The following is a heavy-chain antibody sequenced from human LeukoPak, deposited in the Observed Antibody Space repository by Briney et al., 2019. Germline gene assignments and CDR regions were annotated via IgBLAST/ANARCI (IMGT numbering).Heavy chain of an antibody. CDR1: GYSFTDNY. V-gene: IGHV1-2*02. Sequence: PSVKLSCKTSGYSFTDNYIFWVRQAPGEGPEWMGWINPRSGSTDYAQKFQGRATLTSDTSISTVYLELTRLKSDDTAVYYCARGATYYASGTFYPWGQGTLVTVSS. CDR2: INPRSGST. D-gene: IGHD3-10*01. CDR3: ARGATYYASGTFYP. J-gene: IGHJ5*02.